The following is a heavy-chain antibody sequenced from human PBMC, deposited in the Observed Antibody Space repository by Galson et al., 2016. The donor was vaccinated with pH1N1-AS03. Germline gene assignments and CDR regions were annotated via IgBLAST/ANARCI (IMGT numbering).Heavy chain of an antibody. V-gene: IGHV3-23*01. CDR1: GFTFGSFA. CDR3: AKDKGLGGGSCYQY. Sequence: SLRLSCAASGFTFGSFAMSWVRQAPRKGLEWVSAISGSGNNTYYGDSVKGRLTISRDNSKNMLYLQMNSLRVEDTAVYYCAKDKGLGGGSCYQYWGQGTLVTVSS. J-gene: IGHJ4*02. CDR2: ISGSGNNT. D-gene: IGHD2-15*01.